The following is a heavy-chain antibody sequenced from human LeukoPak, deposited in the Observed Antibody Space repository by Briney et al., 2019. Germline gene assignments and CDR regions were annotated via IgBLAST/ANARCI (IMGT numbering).Heavy chain of an antibody. D-gene: IGHD2/OR15-2a*01. Sequence: GGSLRLSCAASGFTFSSYAMSWVRQAPGKGLEWVSGISGSDGSTNYADSVKGRFTISRENSKNTLYLQTNSLRAEDTAVYYCAKDSAKKYDDYWGQGTLVTVSS. J-gene: IGHJ4*02. CDR1: GFTFSSYA. V-gene: IGHV3-23*01. CDR2: ISGSDGST. CDR3: AKDSAKKYDDY.